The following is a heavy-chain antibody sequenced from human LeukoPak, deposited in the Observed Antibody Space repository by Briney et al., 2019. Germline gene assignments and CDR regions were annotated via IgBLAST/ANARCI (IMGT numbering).Heavy chain of an antibody. Sequence: PGGSLRLSCAASGFTVSSNYMSWVRQAPGKGLEWVSVIYSGGSTYYADSVKGRFTISRDNAKNSLYLQMNSLRAEDTAVYYCARVFTGYYYYMDVWGKGTTVTVSS. D-gene: IGHD3-9*01. CDR3: ARVFTGYYYYMDV. CDR1: GFTVSSNY. CDR2: IYSGGST. J-gene: IGHJ6*03. V-gene: IGHV3-53*01.